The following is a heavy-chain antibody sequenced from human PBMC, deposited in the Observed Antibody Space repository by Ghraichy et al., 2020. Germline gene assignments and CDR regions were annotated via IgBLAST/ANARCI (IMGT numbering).Heavy chain of an antibody. Sequence: GESLNISCAASGFTFSDSGMNWVRQAPGKGLEWVSYISSSSTYIYYADSVRGRFTISRDNAKNSLYLQMNSLKAEDTAVYYCARGPSAQAGDSWGQGTLVTVSS. D-gene: IGHD2-2*01. J-gene: IGHJ4*02. CDR3: ARGPSAQAGDS. CDR1: GFTFSDSG. V-gene: IGHV3-21*01. CDR2: ISSSSTYI.